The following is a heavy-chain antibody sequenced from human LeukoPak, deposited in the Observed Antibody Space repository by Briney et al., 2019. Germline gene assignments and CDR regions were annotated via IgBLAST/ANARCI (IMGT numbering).Heavy chain of an antibody. CDR1: GGSISSYY. J-gene: IGHJ5*02. CDR3: ARGLGFGESHWFDP. D-gene: IGHD3-10*01. V-gene: IGHV4-59*01. CDR2: IYYSGST. Sequence: PSETLSLTCTVSGGSISSYYWSWIRQPPGKGLEWIGYIYYSGSTNYNPSLKSRVTISVDTSKNQFSLKLSSVTAADTAVYYCARGLGFGESHWFDPWGQETLVTVSS.